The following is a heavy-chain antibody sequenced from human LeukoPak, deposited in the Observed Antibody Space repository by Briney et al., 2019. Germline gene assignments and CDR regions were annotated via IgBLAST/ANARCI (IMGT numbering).Heavy chain of an antibody. D-gene: IGHD6-19*01. CDR1: GFTVSSNH. Sequence: GGSLRLSCAASGFTVSSNHMSWVRQAPGKGLEWVSIIYTDGGAYYACSVKGRFTISRHSSNNTLYLQMNSLKAEDTAVYDCAKRPPSVAGVTYGMDVWGQGTTVTVSS. CDR3: AKRPPSVAGVTYGMDV. J-gene: IGHJ6*02. V-gene: IGHV3-53*01. CDR2: IYTDGGA.